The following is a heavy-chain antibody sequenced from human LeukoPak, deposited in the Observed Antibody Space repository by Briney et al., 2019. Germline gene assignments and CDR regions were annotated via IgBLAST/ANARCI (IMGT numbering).Heavy chain of an antibody. D-gene: IGHD3-3*01. CDR3: ATIFGVVSPYYNWFDP. V-gene: IGHV4-39*01. Sequence: SETLSLTCTVSGGSVSSGSYYWGWIRQPPGKGLGWLGSIYYSGSTYYNPSLKSRVTISVDTSKNQFSLKLSSVTAADTAVYYCATIFGVVSPYYNWFDPWGQGTLVTVSS. J-gene: IGHJ5*02. CDR1: GGSVSSGSYY. CDR2: IYYSGST.